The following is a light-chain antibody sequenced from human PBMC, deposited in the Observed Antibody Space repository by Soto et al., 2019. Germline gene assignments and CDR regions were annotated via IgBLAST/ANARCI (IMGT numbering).Light chain of an antibody. J-gene: IGLJ2*01. CDR2: LEGGGSY. V-gene: IGLV4-60*03. Sequence: QTVVTQPSSASASLGSSVKLTCTLTSGHSNNIIAWHQQQPGKAPRYLMKLEGGGSYTKGSGVPDRFSGYSSWADRHLTISNLQSEDEADYYCETWDSNIHSPFGGGTKGTVL. CDR1: SGHSNNI. CDR3: ETWDSNIHSP.